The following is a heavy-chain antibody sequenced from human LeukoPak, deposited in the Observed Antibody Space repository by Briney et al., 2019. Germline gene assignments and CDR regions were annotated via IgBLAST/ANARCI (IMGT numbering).Heavy chain of an antibody. Sequence: GGSLRLSYAASGFTVSKTYMTWVRQAPGKGLEWVSHIDDADSTHYADSVKGRFTISRDNSKNTLFLQMNSLRAEDTAVYYCARKSALIVVSGTIGMDVWGQGTTVTVSS. D-gene: IGHD6-19*01. CDR1: GFTVSKTY. V-gene: IGHV3-53*01. J-gene: IGHJ6*02. CDR2: IDDADST. CDR3: ARKSALIVVSGTIGMDV.